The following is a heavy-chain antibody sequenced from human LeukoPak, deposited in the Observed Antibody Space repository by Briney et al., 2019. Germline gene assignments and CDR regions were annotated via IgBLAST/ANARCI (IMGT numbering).Heavy chain of an antibody. V-gene: IGHV3-48*04. CDR1: GFTFSSYS. CDR3: ASQYTSSRIFDD. CDR2: ISSGSSTI. Sequence: GGSLRLSCAASGFTFSSYSMNWVRQAPGKGLEWVSYISSGSSTIYYADSVKGRFTVSRDNAKNSLYLQMNSLRAEDTAVYFCASQYTSSRIFDDWGQGTLVTVSS. J-gene: IGHJ4*02. D-gene: IGHD6-13*01.